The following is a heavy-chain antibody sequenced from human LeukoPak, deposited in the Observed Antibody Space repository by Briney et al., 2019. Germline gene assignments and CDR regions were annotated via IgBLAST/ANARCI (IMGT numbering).Heavy chain of an antibody. CDR2: IIPIFGTA. D-gene: IGHD3-3*01. CDR3: ARERFWSGYYTDAFDI. V-gene: IGHV1-69*13. CDR1: GGTFSSYA. Sequence: ASVKVSCKASGGTFSSYAISWVRQAPGQGLEWMGGIIPIFGTANYARKFQGRVTITADESTSTAYMELSSLRSEDTAVYYCARERFWSGYYTDAFDIWGQGTMVTVSS. J-gene: IGHJ3*02.